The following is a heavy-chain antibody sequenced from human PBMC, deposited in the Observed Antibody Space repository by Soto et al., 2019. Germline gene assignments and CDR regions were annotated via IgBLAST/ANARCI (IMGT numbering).Heavy chain of an antibody. CDR3: ARGIAARPYGGGDY. CDR1: GYTFTGYY. Sequence: GASVKVSCKASGYTFTGYYMHWVRQAPGQGLEWMGWINPNSGGTNYAQKFQGRVTMTRDTSISTAYMELSRLRSDDTAVYYCARGIAARPYGGGDYWGQGTLVTVSS. D-gene: IGHD6-6*01. V-gene: IGHV1-2*02. CDR2: INPNSGGT. J-gene: IGHJ4*02.